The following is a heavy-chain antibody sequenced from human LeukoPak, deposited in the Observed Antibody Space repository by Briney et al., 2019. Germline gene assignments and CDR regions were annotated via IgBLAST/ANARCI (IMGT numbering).Heavy chain of an antibody. CDR1: GYSFSNYP. V-gene: IGHV1-18*01. Sequence: ASVKASCRASGYSFSNYPMSWVRQAPGRGLEWVGWISNYDGRTVYGQRLQGRVTLTRDTSTSTAYVELTSLTSDDTAIYYCARGAVQFLEWPSDMDVWGKGTTVIVSS. CDR3: ARGAVQFLEWPSDMDV. J-gene: IGHJ6*03. CDR2: ISNYDGRT. D-gene: IGHD3-3*01.